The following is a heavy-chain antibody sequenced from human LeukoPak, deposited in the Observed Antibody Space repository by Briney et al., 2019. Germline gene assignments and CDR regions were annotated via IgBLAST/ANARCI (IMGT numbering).Heavy chain of an antibody. V-gene: IGHV4-34*01. CDR1: GGSFSGYY. CDR3: ARNDIAAAGYNWFDP. J-gene: IGHJ5*02. CDR2: INHSGST. Sequence: SETLSLTCAVYGGSFSGYYWSWIRQPPGKGLEWIGEINHSGSTNYNPSLKSRVTISVDTSKNQFSLKLRSVTAADTAVYYCARNDIAAAGYNWFDPWGQGTLVTVSS. D-gene: IGHD6-13*01.